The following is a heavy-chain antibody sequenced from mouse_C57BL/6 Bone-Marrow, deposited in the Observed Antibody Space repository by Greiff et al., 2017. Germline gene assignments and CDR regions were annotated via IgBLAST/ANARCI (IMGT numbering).Heavy chain of an antibody. CDR2: IHPNSGST. CDR1: GYTFTSYW. CDR3: ARTDYDYDGAGSYAMDY. Sequence: VKLQQPGAELVKPGASVKLSCKASGYTFTSYWMHWVKQRPGQGLEWIGMIHPNSGSTNYNEKFKSKATLTVDKSSSTAYMQLSSLTSEDSAVYYCARTDYDYDGAGSYAMDYWGQGTSVTVSS. D-gene: IGHD2-4*01. V-gene: IGHV1-64*01. J-gene: IGHJ4*01.